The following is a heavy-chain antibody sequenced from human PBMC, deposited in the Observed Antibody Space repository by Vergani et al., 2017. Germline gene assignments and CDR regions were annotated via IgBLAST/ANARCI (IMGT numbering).Heavy chain of an antibody. CDR3: ARDGSSYDPRFDY. D-gene: IGHD1-26*01. CDR2: INPKTGAT. CDR1: EYSFIGYY. J-gene: IGHJ4*02. V-gene: IGHV1-2*02. Sequence: QVQLVQSGAEVRKPGASVTVSCKTSEYSFIGYYIHWVRQAPGQGLEWMGRINPKTGATIYAQNFQDRVSMTRETSITTAYMELRRLRSDDTAVYYCARDGSSYDPRFDYWGQGTLVTVSS.